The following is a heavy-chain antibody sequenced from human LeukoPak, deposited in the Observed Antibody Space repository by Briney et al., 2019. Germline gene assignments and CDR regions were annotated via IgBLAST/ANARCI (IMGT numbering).Heavy chain of an antibody. V-gene: IGHV3-9*01. CDR3: AKASGSGSYYHIDY. D-gene: IGHD3-10*01. CDR2: ISWNSGSI. CDR1: GFTFSSYW. Sequence: GGSLRLSCAASGFTFSSYWMHWVRQAPGKGLEWVSGISWNSGSIGYADSVKGRFTISRDNAKNSLYLQMNSLRAEDTALYYCAKASGSGSYYHIDYWGQGTLVTVSS. J-gene: IGHJ4*02.